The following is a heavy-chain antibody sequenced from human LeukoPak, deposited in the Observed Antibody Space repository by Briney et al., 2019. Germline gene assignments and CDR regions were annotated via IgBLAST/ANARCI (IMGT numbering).Heavy chain of an antibody. D-gene: IGHD1-14*01. Sequence: PGGSLRLSCAASGFTFSSYSMNWVRQAPGKGLEWVSSISSSSSYIYYADSVKGRFTISRDNAKNSLYLQMNSLRAEDTAVYYCARGYHSARNWFDPWGQGTLVTVSS. J-gene: IGHJ5*02. CDR3: ARGYHSARNWFDP. CDR2: ISSSSSYI. CDR1: GFTFSSYS. V-gene: IGHV3-21*01.